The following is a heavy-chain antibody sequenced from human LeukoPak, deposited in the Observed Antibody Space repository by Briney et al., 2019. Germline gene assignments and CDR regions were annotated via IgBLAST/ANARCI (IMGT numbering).Heavy chain of an antibody. CDR1: GYTFTGYY. CDR3: ARFGLTTKVPAVYCMDV. Sequence: ASVKVSCKASGYTFTGYYMHWVRQAPGQGGEGMGWINPNSGGTNYAQKFQGRVTMTRDTSISTAYMEPSRLRSDDTAVYYCARFGLTTKVPAVYCMDVWGQGTTVTVSS. V-gene: IGHV1-2*02. J-gene: IGHJ6*02. D-gene: IGHD4-11*01. CDR2: INPNSGGT.